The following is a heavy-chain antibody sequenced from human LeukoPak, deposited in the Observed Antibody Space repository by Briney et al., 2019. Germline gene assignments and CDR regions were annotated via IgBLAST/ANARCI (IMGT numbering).Heavy chain of an antibody. CDR2: IYYSGST. CDR1: GGSISSYY. CDR3: ASSPTTVEGYGMGV. D-gene: IGHD4-23*01. Sequence: SSETLSLTCTVSGGSISSYYWSWIRQPPGKGLEWIGYIYYSGSTNYNPSLKSRVTISVDTSKNQFSLKLASVTAADTAVYYCASSPTTVEGYGMGVWGQGTTVTVSS. J-gene: IGHJ6*02. V-gene: IGHV4-59*12.